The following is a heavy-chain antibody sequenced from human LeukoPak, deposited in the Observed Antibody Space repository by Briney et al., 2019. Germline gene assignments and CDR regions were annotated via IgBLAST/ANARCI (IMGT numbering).Heavy chain of an antibody. CDR1: GGSISSYY. CDR2: IYYSGST. CDR3: ATFMAAAGPGPGYFDY. Sequence: SETLSLTCTVSGGSISSYYWSWIRQPPGKGLEWIGYIYYSGSTNYNPSLKSRVTISVDTSKNQFSLKLSSVTAADTAVYYCATFMAAAGPGPGYFDYWGQGTLVTVSS. J-gene: IGHJ4*02. V-gene: IGHV4-59*01. D-gene: IGHD6-13*01.